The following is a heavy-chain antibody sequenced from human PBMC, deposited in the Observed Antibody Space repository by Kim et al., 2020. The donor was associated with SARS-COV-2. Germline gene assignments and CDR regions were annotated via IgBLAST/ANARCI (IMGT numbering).Heavy chain of an antibody. Sequence: ASVKVSCKASGYSFNYFYIHWVRQAPGQGLEWMGIINPSGGSTSYVQKFQGRVTMTRDTSTSTVYMELSSLRSEDTAVYYCARAHPEQYYDFWSGYYNPPLYWGQGTLVTVSS. V-gene: IGHV1-46*02. CDR1: GYSFNYFY. CDR2: INPSGGST. CDR3: ARAHPEQYYDFWSGYYNPPLY. D-gene: IGHD3-3*01. J-gene: IGHJ4*02.